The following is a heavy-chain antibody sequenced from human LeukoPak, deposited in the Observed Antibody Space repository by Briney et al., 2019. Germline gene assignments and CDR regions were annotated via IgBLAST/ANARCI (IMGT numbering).Heavy chain of an antibody. CDR3: ARVTFFYYYFDL. CDR1: GFTFSRYR. CDR2: IKQDGNEK. Sequence: PPGGSLRLSCEASGFTFSRYRMTWVRQVPGKGLEWVANIKQDGNEKYYVDSVRGRFTISRDNTEDSLFLQMDSLRVEDTAVYYCARVTFFYYYFDLWGRGTLVTVSS. J-gene: IGHJ2*01. V-gene: IGHV3-7*01.